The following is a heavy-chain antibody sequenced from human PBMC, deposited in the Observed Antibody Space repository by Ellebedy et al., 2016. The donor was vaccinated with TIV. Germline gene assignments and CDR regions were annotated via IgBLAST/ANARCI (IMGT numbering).Heavy chain of an antibody. CDR1: GYTFSSYG. CDR3: VRGKLIGDRGFY. V-gene: IGHV1-18*01. D-gene: IGHD7-27*01. J-gene: IGHJ4*02. CDR2: INAYNDNT. Sequence: ASVKVSCXASGYTFSSYGISWVRQAPGQGLEWMGWINAYNDNTNYAQKFQGRVTMTRNTSISTAYMELSSLTSEDTAVYYCVRGKLIGDRGFYWGQGILVTVSS.